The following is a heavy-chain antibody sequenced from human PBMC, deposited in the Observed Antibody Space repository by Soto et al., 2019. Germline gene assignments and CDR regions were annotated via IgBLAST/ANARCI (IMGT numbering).Heavy chain of an antibody. D-gene: IGHD3-16*02. J-gene: IGHJ4*02. CDR1: GFTFSSYG. CDR3: AKELRGGSYRYDY. Sequence: GGSLRLSCAASGFTFSSYGMHWVRQAPGKGLEWVAVISYDGSNKYYADSVKGRFTISRDNSKNTLYLQMNSLRAEDTAVYYCAKELRGGSYRYDYWGQGTLVTVSS. CDR2: ISYDGSNK. V-gene: IGHV3-30*18.